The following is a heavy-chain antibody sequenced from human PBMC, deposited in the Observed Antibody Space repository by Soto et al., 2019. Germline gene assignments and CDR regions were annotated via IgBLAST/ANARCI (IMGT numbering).Heavy chain of an antibody. J-gene: IGHJ4*02. Sequence: EVQLVESGGDLVQPGGSLRLSCAASGFTFSTYWMHWVRQAPGKGLLWVSRIKTDGTYATYADPVKGRFTISRDNAKNTLDLQMNSLRVEDAAVYYCAAGGSGYYANWGQGTLVNVS. CDR3: AAGGSGYYAN. CDR1: GFTFSTYW. D-gene: IGHD3-22*01. CDR2: IKTDGTYA. V-gene: IGHV3-74*01.